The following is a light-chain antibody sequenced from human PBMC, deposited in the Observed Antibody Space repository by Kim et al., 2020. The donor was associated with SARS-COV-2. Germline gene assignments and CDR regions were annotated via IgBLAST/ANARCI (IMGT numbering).Light chain of an antibody. Sequence: SASVGDRVTITCRASQSIGRYLVWYQQKPGKVPKLLIYKASNIENGVPSRFSGSGSGTEFTLTISSLQPADCATYYCQQYNSMWTFGQGTKVDIK. CDR3: QQYNSMWT. CDR1: QSIGRY. V-gene: IGKV1-5*03. CDR2: KAS. J-gene: IGKJ1*01.